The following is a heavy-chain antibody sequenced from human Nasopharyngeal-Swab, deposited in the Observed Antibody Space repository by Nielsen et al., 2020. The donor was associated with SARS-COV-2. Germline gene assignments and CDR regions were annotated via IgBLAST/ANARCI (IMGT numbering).Heavy chain of an antibody. CDR1: GGSISSYY. CDR3: ARGHPTIAVAGTNYYYGMDV. J-gene: IGHJ6*02. V-gene: IGHV4-59*01. CDR2: IYYSGST. D-gene: IGHD6-19*01. Sequence: SETLSLTCTVSGGSISSYYWSWIRQPPGKGLEWIGYIYYSGSTNYNPSLKSRVTISVDTSKNQFSLKLSSVTAADTAVYYCARGHPTIAVAGTNYYYGMDVWSQGTTVTVSS.